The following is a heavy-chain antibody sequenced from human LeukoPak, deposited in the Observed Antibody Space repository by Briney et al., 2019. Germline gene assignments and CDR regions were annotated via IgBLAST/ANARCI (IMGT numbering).Heavy chain of an antibody. V-gene: IGHV4-39*01. CDR3: ARHSWHFDL. CDR2: IYYSGST. J-gene: IGHJ2*01. Sequence: SETLSLTCTVSGGSISSSTYYRGWLRQPPGKGLEWIGNIYYSGSTYYNSSLKSRVTISVDTSKNQFSLKLSSVTAADTAVYYCARHSWHFDLWGRGTLVTVSS. CDR1: GGSISSSTYY.